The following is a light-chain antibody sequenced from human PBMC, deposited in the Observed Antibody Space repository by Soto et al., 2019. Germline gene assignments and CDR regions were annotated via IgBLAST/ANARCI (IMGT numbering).Light chain of an antibody. CDR1: NSDVGAYNY. CDR3: ASYTISSTRV. CDR2: EVN. V-gene: IGLV2-14*01. J-gene: IGLJ3*02. Sequence: QSALTQPASVSGSPGQSITISCTGSNSDVGAYNYVSWYQQHPGKAPKLIIYEVNNRPSGVSYRLSGSKSGNTASLTISGLQADDEADYYCASYTISSTRVFGGGTKLTVL.